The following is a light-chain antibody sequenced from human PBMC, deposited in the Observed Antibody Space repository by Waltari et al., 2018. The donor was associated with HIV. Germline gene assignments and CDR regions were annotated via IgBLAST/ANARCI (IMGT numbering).Light chain of an antibody. CDR2: AVS. Sequence: QSALTQPASVSGSPGQSITISCTGTSSDVGGYNIVSWYQNHPGKAPKLMISAVSKRPSGVANRFSGSKSGNTASLTISGLQAEDGADYYCCAYAGSTTYVIFGGGTKLTVL. J-gene: IGLJ2*01. V-gene: IGLV2-23*02. CDR3: CAYAGSTTYVI. CDR1: SSDVGGYNI.